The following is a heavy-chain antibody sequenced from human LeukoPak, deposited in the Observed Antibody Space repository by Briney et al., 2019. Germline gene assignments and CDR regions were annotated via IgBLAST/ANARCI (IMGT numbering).Heavy chain of an antibody. CDR2: ISGRGGST. D-gene: IGHD3-10*01. J-gene: IGHJ4*02. CDR1: GFTFSDYG. Sequence: GGSRRLSCAASGFTFSDYGMSWVGQAPGKGREGGSAISGRGGSTYYADSVKGRFTISRDNSKNTLFLQMTSLRAEDTAVYYCAKGRGVGYRRSGADYWGQGTLVTVSS. V-gene: IGHV3-23*01. CDR3: AKGRGVGYRRSGADY.